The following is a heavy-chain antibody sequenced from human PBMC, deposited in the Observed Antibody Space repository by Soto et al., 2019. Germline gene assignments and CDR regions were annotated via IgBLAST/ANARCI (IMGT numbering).Heavy chain of an antibody. CDR3: ARKATESERMDV. V-gene: IGHV1-69*13. CDR2: IIPIFGTA. CDR1: GGTFSSYA. Sequence: SVKVSCKASGGTFSSYAISWVRQAPGQGLEWMGGIIPIFGTANYAQKFQGRVTITADESTSTAYMELSSLRSEDTAVYYRARKATESERMDVWGQGTTVTVSS. J-gene: IGHJ6*02. D-gene: IGHD1-26*01.